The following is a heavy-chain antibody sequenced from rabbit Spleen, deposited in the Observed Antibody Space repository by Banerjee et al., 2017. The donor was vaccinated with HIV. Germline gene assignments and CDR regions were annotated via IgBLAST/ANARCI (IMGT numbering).Heavy chain of an antibody. J-gene: IGHJ6*01. CDR1: GFSFSSSDY. CDR3: ARDTGSSFSSYGMDL. D-gene: IGHD8-1*01. V-gene: IGHV1S40*01. Sequence: QSLEESGGDLVKPGASLTLTCTASGFSFSSSDYMCWVRQAPGKGLEWISCIAGVSSAFTYSATWAKGRFTCSKTSSTTVTLQMTSLTVADTATYFCARDTGSSFSSYGMDLWGPGTLVT. CDR2: IAGVSSAFT.